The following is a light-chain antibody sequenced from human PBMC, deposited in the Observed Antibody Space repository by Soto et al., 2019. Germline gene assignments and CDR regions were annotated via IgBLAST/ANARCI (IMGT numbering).Light chain of an antibody. J-gene: IGKJ1*01. CDR3: QQYNNWPRT. CDR1: QSFSSD. Sequence: EIVLTQSPGTLSLSPGERATLSCRASQSFSSDLAWYHQKPGQAPRLLIYGASTRATGIPARFSGSGSGTEFTLTINSLQSEDFAVYYCQQYNNWPRTFGQGTKVDIK. CDR2: GAS. V-gene: IGKV3-15*01.